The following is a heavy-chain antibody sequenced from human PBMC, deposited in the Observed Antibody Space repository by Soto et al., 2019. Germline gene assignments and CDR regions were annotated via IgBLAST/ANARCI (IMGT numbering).Heavy chain of an antibody. CDR1: GFTFSSYA. V-gene: IGHV3-23*01. CDR3: AKDRKVVRWFGKLTACEP. Sequence: GGSLRLSCAASGFTFSSYAMSWVRQAPGKGLEWVSAISGSGGSTYYADSVKGRFTISRDNSKNTLYLQMNSLRAEDTAVYYCAKDRKVVRWFGKLTACEPWGQGTLVTVSS. CDR2: ISGSGGST. D-gene: IGHD3-10*01. J-gene: IGHJ5*02.